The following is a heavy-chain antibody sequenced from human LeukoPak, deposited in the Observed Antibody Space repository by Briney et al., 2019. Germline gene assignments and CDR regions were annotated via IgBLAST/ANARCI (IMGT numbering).Heavy chain of an antibody. V-gene: IGHV3-7*01. D-gene: IGHD2-15*01. CDR2: MKRDGSEE. Sequence: PGGSLRLSCAASGFTFRSYWMSWVRQAPGKGLEWVANMKRDGSEEYYVDSVKGRFTISSDNAKNSLYLQMNSLRVDDTAVYYCARWARYCSSGSCYSWFDPWGQGTLVTVSS. CDR1: GFTFRSYW. CDR3: ARWARYCSSGSCYSWFDP. J-gene: IGHJ5*02.